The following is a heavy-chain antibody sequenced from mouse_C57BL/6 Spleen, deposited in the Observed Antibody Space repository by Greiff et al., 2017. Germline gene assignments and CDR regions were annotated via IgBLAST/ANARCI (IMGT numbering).Heavy chain of an antibody. V-gene: IGHV1-64*01. CDR3: ARTAGTGYAMDY. J-gene: IGHJ4*01. D-gene: IGHD4-1*01. CDR1: GYTFTSYW. Sequence: QVQLQQPGAELVKPGASVRLSCKASGYTFTSYWMPWVKQRPGQGLEWIGMIHPTSGSTNYNEKFKSKATLTVDKSSSTAYMQLSSLTSEDAAVYYCARTAGTGYAMDYWGQGTSVTVSS. CDR2: IHPTSGST.